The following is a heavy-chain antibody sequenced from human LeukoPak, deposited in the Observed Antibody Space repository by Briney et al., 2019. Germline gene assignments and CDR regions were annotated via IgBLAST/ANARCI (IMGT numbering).Heavy chain of an antibody. D-gene: IGHD2-15*01. CDR2: ISAGGTST. J-gene: IGHJ3*01. CDR3: ARSLEVVATRWAAAFDV. V-gene: IGHV3-23*01. CDR1: AFTFSGYA. Sequence: GGSLRLSCAASAFTFSGYAMSWVRQAPGQGLEWVSAISAGGTSTYYAGSVKGRFTISRDNSKNTLYLQMNSLSPEDTAVYYCARSLEVVATRWAAAFDVWGQGTVVTLSS.